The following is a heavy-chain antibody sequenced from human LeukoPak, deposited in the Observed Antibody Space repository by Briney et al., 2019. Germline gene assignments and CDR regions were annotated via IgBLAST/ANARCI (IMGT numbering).Heavy chain of an antibody. D-gene: IGHD3-22*01. J-gene: IGHJ4*02. Sequence: GGPLRLSCAASGFTFSSYSINWVRQAPGKGLEWVSSISSTSSYIYYADSVKGRFTISRDNAKNSLYLQMSSLRAEDTAVYYCARDAVTQPRSDISGYYPPYHFDYWGQGTLVTVSS. V-gene: IGHV3-21*01. CDR3: ARDAVTQPRSDISGYYPPYHFDY. CDR2: ISSTSSYI. CDR1: GFTFSSYS.